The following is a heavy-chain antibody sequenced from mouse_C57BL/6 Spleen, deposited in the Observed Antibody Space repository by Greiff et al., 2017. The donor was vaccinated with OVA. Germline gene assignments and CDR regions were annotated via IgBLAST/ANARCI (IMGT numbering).Heavy chain of an antibody. CDR3: ARITGTRWYCDV. Sequence: EVQLVESGGDLVKPGGSLKLSCAASGFTFSSYGMSWVRQTPDKRLEWVATLSSGGSYTYSPDSGKGRFTISRDNAKNTRYLQMSSLKSEDTAMYYCARITGTRWYCDVWGTGTTGTVSS. CDR2: LSSGGSYT. V-gene: IGHV5-6*01. D-gene: IGHD4-1*01. J-gene: IGHJ1*03. CDR1: GFTFSSYG.